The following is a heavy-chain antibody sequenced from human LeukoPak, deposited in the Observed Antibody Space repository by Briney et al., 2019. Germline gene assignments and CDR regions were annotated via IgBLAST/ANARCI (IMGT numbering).Heavy chain of an antibody. CDR3: ARGSDIVGATRAPFDP. J-gene: IGHJ5*02. Sequence: GGSLRLSCAASGFTFSSYAMSWVRQAPGKGLEWVAVISYDGSNKYYADSVKGRFTISRDNSKNTLYLQMNSLRAEDTAVYYCARGSDIVGATRAPFDPWGQGTLVTVSS. CDR1: GFTFSSYA. V-gene: IGHV3-30*14. D-gene: IGHD1-26*01. CDR2: ISYDGSNK.